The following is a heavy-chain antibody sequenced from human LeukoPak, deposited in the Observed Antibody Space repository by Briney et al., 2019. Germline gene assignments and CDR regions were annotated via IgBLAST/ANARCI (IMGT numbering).Heavy chain of an antibody. CDR3: ARFSPGAAAGSFDY. CDR1: GGSISRGGYY. CDR2: INYSGST. J-gene: IGHJ4*02. D-gene: IGHD6-13*01. V-gene: IGHV4-31*03. Sequence: PSQTLSLTCSVSGGSISRGGYYWSWIRQHPGKGLEWIGDINYSGSTHYNPSLKSRVTISLDTSKNQLSLRLCSVTAADTAVCYCARFSPGAAAGSFDYWGQGTLVTVSS.